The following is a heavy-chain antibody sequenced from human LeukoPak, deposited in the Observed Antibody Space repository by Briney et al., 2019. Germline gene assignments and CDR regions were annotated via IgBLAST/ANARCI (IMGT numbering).Heavy chain of an antibody. Sequence: SETLSLTCTVSGGSISSGGYYWSWIRQHPGKGLGWIGYIYYSGSTYYNPSLKSRVTISVDTSKNQFSLKLSSVTAADTAVYYCATARPFWSGNYYYGMDVWGQGTTVTVSS. CDR3: ATARPFWSGNYYYGMDV. J-gene: IGHJ6*02. V-gene: IGHV4-31*03. D-gene: IGHD3-3*01. CDR2: IYYSGST. CDR1: GGSISSGGYY.